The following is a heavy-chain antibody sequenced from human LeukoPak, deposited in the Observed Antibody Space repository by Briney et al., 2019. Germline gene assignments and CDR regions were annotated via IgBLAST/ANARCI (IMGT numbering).Heavy chain of an antibody. Sequence: PGGSLRLSCAASGFTFSNYWMNWVRQAPGKGLEWVANIKQDRSEKYYVDSVKGRFTISRDKGKNSLYLQMNSLRAGDTAVYYCARDGGFNAFDIWGQGTMVTVSS. V-gene: IGHV3-7*01. CDR3: ARDGGFNAFDI. CDR1: GFTFSNYW. CDR2: IKQDRSEK. J-gene: IGHJ3*02.